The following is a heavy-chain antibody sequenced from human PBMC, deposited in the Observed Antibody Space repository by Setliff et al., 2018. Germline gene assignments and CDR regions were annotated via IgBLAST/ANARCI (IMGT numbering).Heavy chain of an antibody. CDR1: GFTFDDFA. J-gene: IGHJ1*01. CDR3: ARGGVAATAPNGL. Sequence: PGGSLRLSCAASGFTFDDFAMHWVRQPPGKGLEWVSLISWDGVTTYYADSVKGRFTISRDSSKNSLSLQMNNLRVEDTALYYCARGGVAATAPNGLWGQGTLVTVSS. CDR2: ISWDGVTT. D-gene: IGHD6-13*01. V-gene: IGHV3-43D*04.